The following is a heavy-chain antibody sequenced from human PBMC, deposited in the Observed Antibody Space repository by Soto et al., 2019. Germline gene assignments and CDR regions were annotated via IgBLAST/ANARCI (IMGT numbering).Heavy chain of an antibody. Sequence: QVQLVQSGGEVKKPGASVKVSCKASGYTFTTYDLSWVRQAPGQGLEWMGWISAYNGNTNYAQNLQGRVTMTTATSTCTAYMALSSMRSADSAVDFCAIVIGYYHHMD. CDR1: GYTFTTYD. CDR2: ISAYNGNT. CDR3: AIVIGYYHHMD. V-gene: IGHV1-18*01. J-gene: IGHJ6*01. D-gene: IGHD3-22*01.